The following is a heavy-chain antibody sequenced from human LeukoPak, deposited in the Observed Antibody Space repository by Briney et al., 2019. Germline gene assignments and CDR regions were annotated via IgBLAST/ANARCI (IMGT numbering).Heavy chain of an antibody. CDR2: IDPNSGGT. CDR1: GYTFTGYY. D-gene: IGHD3-10*01. Sequence: GASVKVSCKASGYTFTGYYMHWVRQAPGQGLEWMGWIDPNSGGTNYAQKFQGRVTMTRDTSISTAYMVLNRLRSDDTAVYYCARECYYGSGNYYNRIDYWGQGTLVTVSS. CDR3: ARECYYGSGNYYNRIDY. V-gene: IGHV1-2*02. J-gene: IGHJ4*02.